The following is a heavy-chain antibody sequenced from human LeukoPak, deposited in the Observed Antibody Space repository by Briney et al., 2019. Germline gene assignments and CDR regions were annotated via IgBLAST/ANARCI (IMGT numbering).Heavy chain of an antibody. CDR3: ARDRGDYGDSLFDY. D-gene: IGHD4-17*01. J-gene: IGHJ4*02. Sequence: SETLSLTCTVSGGSISSYYWSWIRQPPGKGLEWIGYTYYSGSTNYNPSLKSRVTISVDTSKNQFSLKLSSVTAADTAVYYCARDRGDYGDSLFDYWGQGTLVTVSS. CDR2: TYYSGST. V-gene: IGHV4-59*01. CDR1: GGSISSYY.